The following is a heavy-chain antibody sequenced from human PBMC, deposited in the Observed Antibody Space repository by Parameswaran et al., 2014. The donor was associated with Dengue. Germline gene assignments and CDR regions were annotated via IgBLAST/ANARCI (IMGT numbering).Heavy chain of an antibody. CDR2: IIPMLGIV. J-gene: IGHJ6*03. D-gene: IGHD2-15*01. CDR3: AKSEAANLYYYMDV. Sequence: WVRQAPGQGLEWMGRIIPMLGIVNYAQKFQGRVTMTADKSTSTAYMELSSLRSEDTAVYYCAKSEAANLYYYMDVWGKGTTVTVSS. V-gene: IGHV1-69*02.